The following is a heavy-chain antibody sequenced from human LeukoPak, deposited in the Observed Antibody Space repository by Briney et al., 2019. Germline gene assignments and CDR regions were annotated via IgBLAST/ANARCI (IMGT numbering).Heavy chain of an antibody. CDR2: IRYDGSNK. CDR1: GFTFSSYG. CDR3: AKAGAYGDALDY. Sequence: GGSLRLSCAASGFTFSSYGMHWVRQAPGKGLEWVAFIRYDGSNKYYADSVKGRFTISRDNSKNTLNLQMNSLRAEDTAVYYCAKAGAYGDALDYWGQGTLVSVSS. J-gene: IGHJ4*02. D-gene: IGHD4-17*01. V-gene: IGHV3-30*02.